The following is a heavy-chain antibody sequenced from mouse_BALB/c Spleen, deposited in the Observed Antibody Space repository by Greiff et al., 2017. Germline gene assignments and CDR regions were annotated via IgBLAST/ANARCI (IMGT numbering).Heavy chain of an antibody. Sequence: VKLMESGPGLVAPSQSLSITCTVSGFSLTSYGVHWVRQPPGKGLEWLGVIWAGGSTNYNSALMSRLSISKDNSKSQVFLKMNSLQTDDTARYYCARDANYYGSSSYAMDYWGQGTSVTVSS. D-gene: IGHD1-1*01. V-gene: IGHV2-9*02. J-gene: IGHJ4*01. CDR3: ARDANYYGSSSYAMDY. CDR1: GFSLTSYG. CDR2: IWAGGST.